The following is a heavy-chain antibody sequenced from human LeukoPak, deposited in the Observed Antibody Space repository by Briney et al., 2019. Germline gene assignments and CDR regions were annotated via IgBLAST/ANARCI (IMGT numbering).Heavy chain of an antibody. CDR1: GDSVTSGTFY. CDR2: VYYTGST. D-gene: IGHD3-10*01. V-gene: IGHV4-39*01. Sequence: SETLSLTCTVSGDSVTSGTFYWAWLRQPPGKGLEWIATVYYTGSTYYNPSLKSRVTISIDTSRNQFSLKLRSVVAPDTALYYCARHSGSGSLSRPFDPWGQGTLVTVSS. CDR3: ARHSGSGSLSRPFDP. J-gene: IGHJ5*02.